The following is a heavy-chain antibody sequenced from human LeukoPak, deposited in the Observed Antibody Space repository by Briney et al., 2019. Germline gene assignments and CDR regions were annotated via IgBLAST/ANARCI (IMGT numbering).Heavy chain of an antibody. CDR2: ISGSGGST. V-gene: IGHV3-23*01. CDR3: ARGCGADCYSADY. CDR1: GFTFSSYA. D-gene: IGHD2-21*01. Sequence: GGSLRLSCAASGFTFSSYAMSWVRQAPGKGLEWVSAISGSGGSTYYADSVKGRFTISRDNSTNTLYLQVNSLRAEDTAVYYCARGCGADCYSADYWGQGTLVTVSS. J-gene: IGHJ4*02.